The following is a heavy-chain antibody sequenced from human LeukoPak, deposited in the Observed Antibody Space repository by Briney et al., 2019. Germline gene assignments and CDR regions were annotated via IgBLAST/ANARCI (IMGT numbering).Heavy chain of an antibody. V-gene: IGHV3-9*01. J-gene: IGHJ5*02. Sequence: GRSLRLSCAASGFTFDDYAMHWVRQAPGKGLEWVSGISWNSGSIGCADSVKGRFTISRDNAKNSLYLQMNSLSAEDTALYYCAKDLHGSGFDPWGQGTLVTVSS. CDR2: ISWNSGSI. CDR1: GFTFDDYA. CDR3: AKDLHGSGFDP. D-gene: IGHD3-10*01.